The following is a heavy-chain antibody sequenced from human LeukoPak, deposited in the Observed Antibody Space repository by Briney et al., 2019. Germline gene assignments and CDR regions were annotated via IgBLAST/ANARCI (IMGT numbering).Heavy chain of an antibody. CDR2: IFGSGGST. D-gene: IGHD3-22*01. Sequence: GGSLRLSCVASGFTFSSYAMHWVRQAPGKGLEWVSGIFGSGGSTYYADSVKGRFTISRDNSKNTFYLEMKSLRVEDTAVYYCAKGYNSSGYGPLRWYFELWGRGTLVTVSS. CDR1: GFTFSSYA. V-gene: IGHV3-23*01. CDR3: AKGYNSSGYGPLRWYFEL. J-gene: IGHJ2*01.